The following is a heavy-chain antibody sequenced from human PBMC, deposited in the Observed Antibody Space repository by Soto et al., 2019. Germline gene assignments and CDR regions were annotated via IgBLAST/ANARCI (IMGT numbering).Heavy chain of an antibody. V-gene: IGHV1-2*02. Sequence: ASVKVSCKASGYTFTNYYIHWVRQAPGEGLEWMGIINPNSGGTNYAQKFQGRVTMTRDTSISTAYMELSRLRSDDTAVYYCASRNPLDYWGQGTLVTVSS. CDR1: GYTFTNYY. CDR2: INPNSGGT. J-gene: IGHJ4*02. CDR3: ASRNPLDY. D-gene: IGHD1-1*01.